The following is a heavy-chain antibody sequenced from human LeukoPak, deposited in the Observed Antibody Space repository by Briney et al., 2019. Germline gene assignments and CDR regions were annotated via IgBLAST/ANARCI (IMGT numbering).Heavy chain of an antibody. Sequence: GGSLRLSCGASGFTFSTYAMHWVRQAPGKGLECVSVISYDGTKKEYADSVKGRFTISRDNSNDTLYLRMNSLRPEDTALYYCARVNTIFGVDIVSLGAEFEFWGQGTLVTVSS. D-gene: IGHD3-3*02. CDR2: ISYDGTKK. V-gene: IGHV3-30*03. J-gene: IGHJ4*02. CDR3: ARVNTIFGVDIVSLGAEFEF. CDR1: GFTFSTYA.